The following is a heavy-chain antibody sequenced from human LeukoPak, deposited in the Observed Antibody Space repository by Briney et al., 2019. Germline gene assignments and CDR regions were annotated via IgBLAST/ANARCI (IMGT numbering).Heavy chain of an antibody. CDR1: GFILSPYS. CDR2: ISFDGTIK. CDR3: ARDMLFGEYVYNWFDP. V-gene: IGHV3-30-3*01. J-gene: IGHJ5*02. Sequence: GGSLRLSCAASGFILSPYSMHWVRQAPGKGLEWVAVISFDGTIKYYGDSVNGRFTISRDNAKNTLYLQMNSLRGEDTAVYYCARDMLFGEYVYNWFDPWGQGTLVTVSS. D-gene: IGHD3/OR15-3a*01.